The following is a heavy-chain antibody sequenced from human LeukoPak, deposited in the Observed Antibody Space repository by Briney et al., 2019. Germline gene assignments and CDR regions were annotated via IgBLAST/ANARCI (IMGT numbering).Heavy chain of an antibody. J-gene: IGHJ4*02. CDR2: ISGSGGST. Sequence: GGSLRLSCAASGFTFSSYAMGWVRQAPGKGLEWVSAISGSGGSTYYSDSVKGRFTISRDNSKDTLYLQMNSLRAEDTAVYYCAKRYRSSWSSFDYWGQGTLVTVSS. V-gene: IGHV3-23*01. D-gene: IGHD6-13*01. CDR1: GFTFSSYA. CDR3: AKRYRSSWSSFDY.